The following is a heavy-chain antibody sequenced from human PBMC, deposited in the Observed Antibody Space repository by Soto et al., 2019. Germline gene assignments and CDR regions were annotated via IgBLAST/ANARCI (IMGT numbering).Heavy chain of an antibody. Sequence: PSETLSLTCTVSGGSISNYDWSWFRQTPGKGLEWIGYVHDSWGSNYNPSLKSRVAISLDTSKSQFSLKLTSVTATDTAVYYCAKDRGIAVAADYYYGMDVWGQGTTVTVSS. J-gene: IGHJ6*02. D-gene: IGHD6-19*01. CDR2: VHDSWGS. V-gene: IGHV4-59*12. CDR3: AKDRGIAVAADYYYGMDV. CDR1: GGSISNYD.